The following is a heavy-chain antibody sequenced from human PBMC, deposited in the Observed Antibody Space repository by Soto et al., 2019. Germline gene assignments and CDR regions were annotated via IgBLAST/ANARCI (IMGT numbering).Heavy chain of an antibody. CDR3: AHSRGGGNSAWFDP. J-gene: IGHJ5*02. CDR1: GFSLSTSGVG. D-gene: IGHD2-21*02. Sequence: KESGPTLVKPTQTLTLTCTFSGFSLSTSGVGVGWIRQPPGKALEWLALIYWDDDKRYSPSLKNRLTITKDTSNDQVVLTMTNMDPVDTATYYCAHSRGGGNSAWFDPWGQGTLVTVSS. V-gene: IGHV2-5*02. CDR2: IYWDDDK.